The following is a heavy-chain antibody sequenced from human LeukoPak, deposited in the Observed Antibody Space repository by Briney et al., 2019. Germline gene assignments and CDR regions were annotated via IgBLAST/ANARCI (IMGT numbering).Heavy chain of an antibody. V-gene: IGHV1-46*02. CDR2: KFSHDGST. Sequence: ASVTVSCKTSGYSFNSHHVHWVRQAPGQGLEWMGVKFSHDGSTSNTQKFQGRITMTRDTSTSTVYMELSSLRSEDTAVYYCARDSGNFHYDMDVWGQGTTVIVSS. CDR1: GYSFNSHH. CDR3: ARDSGNFHYDMDV. J-gene: IGHJ6*02. D-gene: IGHD3-10*01.